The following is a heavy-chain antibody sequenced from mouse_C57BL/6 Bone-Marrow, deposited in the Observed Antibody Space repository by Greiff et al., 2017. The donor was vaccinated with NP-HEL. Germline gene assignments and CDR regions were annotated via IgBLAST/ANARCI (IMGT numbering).Heavy chain of an antibody. CDR2: ISSGGSYT. J-gene: IGHJ2*01. D-gene: IGHD1-1*01. CDR1: GFTFSSYG. V-gene: IGHV5-6*01. Sequence: DVHLVESGGDLVKPGGSLKLSCAASGFTFSSYGMSWVRQTPDKRLEWVATISSGGSYTYYPDSVKGRFTISRDNAKNTLYLQMSSLKSEDTAMYYCARPLLLRYHYFDYWGQGTTLTVSS. CDR3: ARPLLLRYHYFDY.